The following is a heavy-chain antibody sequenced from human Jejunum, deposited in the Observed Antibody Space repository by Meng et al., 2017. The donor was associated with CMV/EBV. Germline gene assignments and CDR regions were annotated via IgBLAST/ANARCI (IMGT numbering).Heavy chain of an antibody. CDR2: IYYSGNT. J-gene: IGHJ4*02. V-gene: IGHV4-39*07. Sequence: SGDSISGSSHYWGWFRQPPGKRPEWIGSIYYSGNTYYNPSLKSPVTMSVDTSKNQFSLQLRSVTAADTAIYYCARGPLNTDHYYDYWGQGTLVTVSS. D-gene: IGHD4-11*01. CDR1: GDSISGSSHY. CDR3: ARGPLNTDHYYDY.